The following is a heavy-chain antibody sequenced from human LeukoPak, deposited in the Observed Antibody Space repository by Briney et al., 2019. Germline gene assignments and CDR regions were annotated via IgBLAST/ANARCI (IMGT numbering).Heavy chain of an antibody. CDR2: IYYSGST. CDR3: ARALRVAASRGVANWFDP. CDR1: GGSISSGGYY. Sequence: SQTLSLTCTVSGGSISSGGYYWSWIRQHPGKGLEWIGYIYYSGSTYYNPSLKSRVTISVVTSKNQFSLKLSSVTAADTAVYYCARALRVAASRGVANWFDPWGQGTLVTVSS. V-gene: IGHV4-31*03. D-gene: IGHD2-15*01. J-gene: IGHJ5*02.